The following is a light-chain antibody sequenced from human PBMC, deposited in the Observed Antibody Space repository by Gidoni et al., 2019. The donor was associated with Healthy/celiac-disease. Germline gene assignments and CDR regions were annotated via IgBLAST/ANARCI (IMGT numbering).Light chain of an antibody. V-gene: IGKV3-15*01. J-gene: IGKJ2*01. CDR3: QQYNNWPET. CDR2: GAS. Sequence: RQSPATLSVSPGERATLSCRASQSVSSNLAWYQQKPGQAPRLLIYGASTRATGIPARFSGSGSGTEFTLTISSLQSEDFAVYYCQQYNNWPETFGQGTKLEIK. CDR1: QSVSSN.